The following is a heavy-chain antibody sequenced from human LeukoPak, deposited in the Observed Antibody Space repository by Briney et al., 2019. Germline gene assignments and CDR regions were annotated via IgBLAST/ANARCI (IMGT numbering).Heavy chain of an antibody. J-gene: IGHJ4*02. CDR3: ARGAPRDLTYYYDSSGYPFDY. Sequence: ASVKVSCKASGYTFTSYGISWVRQAPGQGLEWMGWISAYNGNTNYAQKLQGRVTITADKSTSTAYMELSSLRSEDTAVYYCARGAPRDLTYYYDSSGYPFDYWGQGTLVTVSS. CDR2: ISAYNGNT. CDR1: GYTFTSYG. D-gene: IGHD3-22*01. V-gene: IGHV1-18*01.